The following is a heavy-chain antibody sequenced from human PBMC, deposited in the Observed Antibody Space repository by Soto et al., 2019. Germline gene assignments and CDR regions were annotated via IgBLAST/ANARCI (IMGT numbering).Heavy chain of an antibody. D-gene: IGHD2-15*01. CDR1: GFTFSSYS. J-gene: IGHJ3*02. Sequence: EVQLVESGGGLVQPGGSLRLSCAASGFTFSSYSMNWVRQAPGKGLEWVSYISSSSSTIYYADSVKGRFTISRDNAKNSLYLQMNSLRDEDTAVYYCARDRSVTIYGGTSVDAFDIWGQGTMVTVSS. CDR2: ISSSSSTI. V-gene: IGHV3-48*02. CDR3: ARDRSVTIYGGTSVDAFDI.